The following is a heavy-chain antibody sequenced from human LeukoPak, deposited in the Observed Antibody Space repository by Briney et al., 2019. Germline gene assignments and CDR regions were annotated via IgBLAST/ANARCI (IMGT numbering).Heavy chain of an antibody. Sequence: GGSLRLSCAASGFTFSSYAMSWVRQAPGKGLEWVSAISGSGGSTYYADSVKGRSTISRDNSKNTLYLQMNSLRAEDTAVYYCAKVTAAAGTVAYWGQGTLVTVSS. J-gene: IGHJ4*02. CDR3: AKVTAAAGTVAY. D-gene: IGHD6-13*01. V-gene: IGHV3-23*01. CDR1: GFTFSSYA. CDR2: ISGSGGST.